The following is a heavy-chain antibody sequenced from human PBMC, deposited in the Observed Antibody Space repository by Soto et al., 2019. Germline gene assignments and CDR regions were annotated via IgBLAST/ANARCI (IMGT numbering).Heavy chain of an antibody. CDR3: ARGGNNYYYYGMDV. V-gene: IGHV1-18*01. Sequence: QVQLVQSGAEVKKPGASVKVSCKASGYTFSSYGITWVRQAPGQGLEWMGWTSAYNGKTNYAQKLQGRVTMTTDTSTSTAYMEPRSLRSDDTAVYYCARGGNNYYYYGMDVWAQGTTVTVSS. CDR2: TSAYNGKT. J-gene: IGHJ6*02. CDR1: GYTFSSYG.